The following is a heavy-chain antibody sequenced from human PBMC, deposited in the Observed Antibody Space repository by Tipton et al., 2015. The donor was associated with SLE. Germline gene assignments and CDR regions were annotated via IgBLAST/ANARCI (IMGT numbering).Heavy chain of an antibody. J-gene: IGHJ5*02. CDR2: INHSGST. CDR3: AGSASPLYGSGSYYPLRPWHWFDP. CDR1: GGSFSGYY. D-gene: IGHD3-10*01. Sequence: TLSLTCAVYGGSFSGYYWSWIRQPPGKGLEWIGEINHSGSTNYNPSLKSRVTISVDTSKNQFSLKLSSVTAADTAVYYCAGSASPLYGSGSYYPLRPWHWFDPWGQGTLVTVSS. V-gene: IGHV4-34*01.